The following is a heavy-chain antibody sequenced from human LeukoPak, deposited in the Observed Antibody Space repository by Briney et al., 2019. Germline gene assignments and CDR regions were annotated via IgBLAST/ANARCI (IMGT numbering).Heavy chain of an antibody. J-gene: IGHJ4*02. Sequence: PSETLSLTCTVSGGSISSYYWSWIRQPPGKGLEWIGYIYYSGSTNYNPSLKSRVTISVDTSKNQFSLKLSSVTAADTAVYYCARHAAHYGDYNSDYWGQGTLVTVSS. CDR3: ARHAAHYGDYNSDY. CDR1: GGSISSYY. CDR2: IYYSGST. V-gene: IGHV4-59*08. D-gene: IGHD4-17*01.